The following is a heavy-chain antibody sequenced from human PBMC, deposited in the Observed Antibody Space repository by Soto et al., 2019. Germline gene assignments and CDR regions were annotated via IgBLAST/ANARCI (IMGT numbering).Heavy chain of an antibody. CDR3: AKDTGHYCSSTSCYARSGFDY. Sequence: EVQLVESGGGLVQPGRSLRLSCAASGFTFDDYAMHWVRQAPGKGLEWVSGISWNSGSIGYADSVKGRFTISRDNAKNTLYLPMNSLRAEDTALYYCAKDTGHYCSSTSCYARSGFDYWGQGPLVTVSS. J-gene: IGHJ4*02. V-gene: IGHV3-9*01. CDR2: ISWNSGSI. D-gene: IGHD2-2*01. CDR1: GFTFDDYA.